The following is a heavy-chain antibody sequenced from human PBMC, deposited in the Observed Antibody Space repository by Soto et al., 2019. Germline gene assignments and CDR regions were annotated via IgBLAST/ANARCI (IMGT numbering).Heavy chain of an antibody. V-gene: IGHV4-59*01. CDR2: IHNSGTS. D-gene: IGHD3-16*01. J-gene: IGHJ5*01. CDR1: GDTSTSYY. CDR3: ERDLYDSVAYTWFDS. Sequence: ETLARTCTVSGDTSTSYYWGWIRQAPGKVLELVGHIHNSGTSTHNPSLNGRVTISIDMSKKEFSLKLTSLTSADMAVYYCERDLYDSVAYTWFDSWSQGPLVTVSS.